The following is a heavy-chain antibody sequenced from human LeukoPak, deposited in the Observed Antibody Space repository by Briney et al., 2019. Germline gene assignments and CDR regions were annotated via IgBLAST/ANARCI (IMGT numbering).Heavy chain of an antibody. J-gene: IGHJ4*02. V-gene: IGHV4-34*01. CDR1: GGSFSSYY. CDR3: ARGSHHYYDSSGREYYFDY. CDR2: INHSGST. D-gene: IGHD3-22*01. Sequence: SETLSLTCTVSGGSFSSYYWSWIRQPPGKGLEWIGEINHSGSTNYNPSLKSRVTISVDTSKNQFSLKLSSVTAADTAVYYCARGSHHYYDSSGREYYFDYWGQGTLVTVSS.